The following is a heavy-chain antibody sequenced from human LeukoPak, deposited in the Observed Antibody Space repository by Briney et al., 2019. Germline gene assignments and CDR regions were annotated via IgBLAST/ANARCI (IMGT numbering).Heavy chain of an antibody. V-gene: IGHV4-59*11. CDR2: IYHSGTT. Sequence: PSETLSLICTVSVASLSSHYWYWIRQSPGKGLEWIAYIYHSGTTKYNPSLKSRVTISADTSKSQFSLTVSSVTAADTAVYYCAAEYEYGDHDYWGQGTLVTVSS. J-gene: IGHJ4*02. D-gene: IGHD4-17*01. CDR1: VASLSSHY. CDR3: AAEYEYGDHDY.